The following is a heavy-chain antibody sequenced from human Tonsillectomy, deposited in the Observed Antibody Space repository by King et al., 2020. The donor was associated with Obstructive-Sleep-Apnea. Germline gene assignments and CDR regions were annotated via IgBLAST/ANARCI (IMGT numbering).Heavy chain of an antibody. V-gene: IGHV3-20*01. Sequence: QLVQSGGGVVRPGGSLRLSCAASGFTFDDYGMSWVRQAPGKGLEWVSGINWNGGSTGYADSVKGRFTISRDNAKNSLYLQMNSLRAEDTALYHCARVLGYYGSGSPQYYYYGMDVWGQGTTVTVSS. J-gene: IGHJ6*02. CDR3: ARVLGYYGSGSPQYYYYGMDV. D-gene: IGHD3-10*01. CDR2: INWNGGST. CDR1: GFTFDDYG.